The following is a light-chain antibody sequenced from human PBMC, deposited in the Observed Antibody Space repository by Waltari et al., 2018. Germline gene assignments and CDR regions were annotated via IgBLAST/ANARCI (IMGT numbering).Light chain of an antibody. Sequence: DMQMTQSPSAMSASVGDRVTITCRASQDITNHLAWFQQKPGKAPQRLIYGASSLQSGVQARFSGSGSGTEFTLTISGLQPEDFGSYYCLQYFKYPVAFGGGTKVEIK. CDR3: LQYFKYPVA. V-gene: IGKV1-17*03. CDR2: GAS. CDR1: QDITNH. J-gene: IGKJ4*01.